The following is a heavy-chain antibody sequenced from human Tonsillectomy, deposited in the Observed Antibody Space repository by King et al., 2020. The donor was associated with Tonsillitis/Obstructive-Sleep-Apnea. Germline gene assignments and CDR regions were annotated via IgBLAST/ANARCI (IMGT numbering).Heavy chain of an antibody. J-gene: IGHJ6*03. CDR2: ISYDGSNK. D-gene: IGHD3-3*01. CDR3: ARDGLVTFFGVGGPSYYYYMDV. CDR1: GFTFSSYA. V-gene: IGHV3-30*01. Sequence: VQLVESGGGVVQPGRSLRLSCAASGFTFSSYAMHWVRQAPGKGLEWVAVISYDGSNKYYADSVKGRFTISRDNSKNTLYLQMNSLRAEDTAVYYCARDGLVTFFGVGGPSYYYYMDVWGKGTTVTVSS.